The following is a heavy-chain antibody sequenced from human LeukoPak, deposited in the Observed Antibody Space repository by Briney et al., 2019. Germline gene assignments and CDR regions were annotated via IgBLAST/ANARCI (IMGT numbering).Heavy chain of an antibody. V-gene: IGHV3-33*01. D-gene: IGHD3-3*01. J-gene: IGHJ5*02. CDR2: IWYDGSNK. CDR1: GFTFSSYG. CDR3: ARDLPEWSNWFHP. Sequence: PGGSLRLSCAASGFTFSSYGMHWVRQAPGKGLEWVAVIWYDGSNKYYADSVKGRFTISRDNSKNTLYLQMNSLRAEDTAVYYCARDLPEWSNWFHPWGQGTLGTVSS.